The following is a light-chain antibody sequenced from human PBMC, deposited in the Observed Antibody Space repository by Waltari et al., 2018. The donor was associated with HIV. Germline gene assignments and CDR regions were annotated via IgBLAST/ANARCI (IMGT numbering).Light chain of an antibody. V-gene: IGLV2-14*03. CDR2: DVN. J-gene: IGLJ2*01. Sequence: QSALTQPASVSGSPGQSITISCTGTSSDVGGFNSVSWYQQLPGKVPKLIVWDVNKRPTGISHRFSGSKSGNTASLTISGLQPEDEADFYCTSKTRGNILVFGGGTKLFVL. CDR3: TSKTRGNILV. CDR1: SSDVGGFNS.